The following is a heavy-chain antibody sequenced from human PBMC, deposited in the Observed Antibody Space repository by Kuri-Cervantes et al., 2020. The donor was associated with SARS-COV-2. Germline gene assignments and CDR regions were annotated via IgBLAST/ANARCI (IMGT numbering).Heavy chain of an antibody. CDR3: ASRGTTVPAGNY. Sequence: GESLKISCKASGHTLTNYWIGWVRQMPGKGLEWVGIIYPGDSDTRYSPSFQGQGTISADKSITTAYLQWSSLKASDTAIYYCASRGTTVPAGNYWGQGTLVTVSS. D-gene: IGHD4-17*01. J-gene: IGHJ4*02. CDR1: GHTLTNYW. CDR2: IYPGDSDT. V-gene: IGHV5-51*01.